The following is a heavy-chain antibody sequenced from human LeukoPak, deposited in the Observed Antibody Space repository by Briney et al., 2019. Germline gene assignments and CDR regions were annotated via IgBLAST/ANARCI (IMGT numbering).Heavy chain of an antibody. D-gene: IGHD3-9*01. Sequence: SETLSLTCSVSGDSIGSSSFYWGWIRQSPGKGLEWIGAIYYSGTTYYTPSLRSRVTISVNPSENHVFLRLGSVTAADTAVYFCARHSILPYFDSLSPSFYPDHWGQGSLVTVSS. CDR3: ARHSILPYFDSLSPSFYPDH. V-gene: IGHV4-39*01. CDR2: IYYSGTT. J-gene: IGHJ4*02. CDR1: GDSIGSSSFY.